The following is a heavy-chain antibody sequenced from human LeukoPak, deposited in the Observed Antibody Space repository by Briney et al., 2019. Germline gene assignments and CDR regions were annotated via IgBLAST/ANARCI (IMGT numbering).Heavy chain of an antibody. J-gene: IGHJ6*02. Sequence: ASVKVSCKASGYTFTSYYMHWVRQAPGQGLEWMGIINPSGGSTSYAQKFQGRVTMTRDTSTSTVYMELSSLRSEDTAVYYCARDKEDHYYYYGMDVWGQGTTVTVSS. V-gene: IGHV1-46*01. CDR1: GYTFTSYY. CDR3: ARDKEDHYYYYGMDV. CDR2: INPSGGST.